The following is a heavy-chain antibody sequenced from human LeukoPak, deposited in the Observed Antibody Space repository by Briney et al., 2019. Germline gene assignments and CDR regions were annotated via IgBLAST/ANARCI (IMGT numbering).Heavy chain of an antibody. D-gene: IGHD2-2*01. CDR2: IYHSGST. CDR3: ARDRKVRFCSTSCYPVGWFDP. Sequence: SETLSLTCTVSGYSISSGYYWGWIRQPPGKGLEWIGSIYHSGSTYYNPSLKSRVTISVDTSKNQFSLKLSSVTAADTAVYYCARDRKVRFCSTSCYPVGWFDPWGQGTLVTVSS. J-gene: IGHJ5*02. CDR1: GYSISSGYY. V-gene: IGHV4-38-2*02.